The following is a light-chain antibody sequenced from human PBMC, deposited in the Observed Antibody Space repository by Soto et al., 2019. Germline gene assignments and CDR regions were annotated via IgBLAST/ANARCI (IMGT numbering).Light chain of an antibody. CDR2: EVS. CDR1: SSDVGGYNY. J-gene: IGLJ1*01. Sequence: QSALTQPPSASGSPGQSVTISCTGTSSDVGGYNYVSWYQQHPGKAPKLMIYEVSNRPSGVSNRFSGSKSGNTASLTISGLQAEDEADYYCSSYTSSGTEVFGTGTKVTVL. V-gene: IGLV2-14*01. CDR3: SSYTSSGTEV.